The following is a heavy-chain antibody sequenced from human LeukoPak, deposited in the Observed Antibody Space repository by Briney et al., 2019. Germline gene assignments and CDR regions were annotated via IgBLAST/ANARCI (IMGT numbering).Heavy chain of an antibody. J-gene: IGHJ4*02. Sequence: HPGGSLRLSCAASGFTFRSYWMHWVRHVPGKGLVWVSRINSDGSTTSHAESVKGRFTISRDNAKNTLYLQMNSLRAEDTAVYYCARSTGGIFDYWGQGTLVTVSS. D-gene: IGHD2-8*02. V-gene: IGHV3-74*01. CDR3: ARSTGGIFDY. CDR2: INSDGSTT. CDR1: GFTFRSYW.